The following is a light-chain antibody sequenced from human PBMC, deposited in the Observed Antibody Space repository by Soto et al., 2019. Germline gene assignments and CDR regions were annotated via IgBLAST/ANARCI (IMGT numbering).Light chain of an antibody. J-gene: IGKJ4*01. Sequence: EIVMTQSPATLSVSPGERATLSCRASQSVSNNLAWYQQKPGQAPRLLIYLASTRAPGIPARFSGSGSGTDFTLTISSLEPEDFAVYYCQQRSNWPLTFGGGTKVDNK. CDR1: QSVSNN. CDR3: QQRSNWPLT. CDR2: LAS. V-gene: IGKV3-11*01.